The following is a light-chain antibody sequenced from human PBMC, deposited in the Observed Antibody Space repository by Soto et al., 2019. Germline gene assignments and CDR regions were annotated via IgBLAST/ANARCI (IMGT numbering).Light chain of an antibody. J-gene: IGKJ1*01. CDR2: GAS. Sequence: EIVLTQSPVTLSLSPGEKATLSFSASQSLDTYTLAWYQQKPGQAPRLLIYGASTRAAAIPDRFIGSGSGTDFALTISSLQSEDFAVYYCQQYNNWPRTFGQGTKVDIK. CDR3: QQYNNWPRT. V-gene: IGKV3D-15*01. CDR1: QSLDTYT.